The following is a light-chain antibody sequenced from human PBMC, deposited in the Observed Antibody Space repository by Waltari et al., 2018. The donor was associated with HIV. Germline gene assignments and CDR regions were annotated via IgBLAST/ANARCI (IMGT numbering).Light chain of an antibody. V-gene: IGKV1-9*01. J-gene: IGKJ4*01. Sequence: DIQLTQSPSFLTASVGDRVTITCRASQGISSYLAWYQQKPGKDPKLLIFAASTLQSGVPSRFSGSGSVTEFTLTISSLQPEDFATYYCQQLNSYPLTFGGGTKVEIK. CDR3: QQLNSYPLT. CDR1: QGISSY. CDR2: AAS.